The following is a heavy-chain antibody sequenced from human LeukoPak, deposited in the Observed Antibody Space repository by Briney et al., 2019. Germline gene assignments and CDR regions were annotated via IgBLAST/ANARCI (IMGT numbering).Heavy chain of an antibody. D-gene: IGHD3-3*01. CDR1: GFTVSSNY. Sequence: GGSLRLSCAASGFTVSSNYMSWVRQAPGKGLEWVSVIYSGGSTYYADSVKGRFTISRDNSKNTLYLQMNSLRAEDTAVYYCAKTISQYYDFWSGYYSPFDYWGQGILVAVSS. CDR3: AKTISQYYDFWSGYYSPFDY. CDR2: IYSGGST. J-gene: IGHJ4*02. V-gene: IGHV3-53*01.